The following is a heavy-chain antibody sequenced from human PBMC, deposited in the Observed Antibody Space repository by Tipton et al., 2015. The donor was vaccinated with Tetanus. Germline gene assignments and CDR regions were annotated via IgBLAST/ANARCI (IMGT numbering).Heavy chain of an antibody. CDR2: IYYRGDT. J-gene: IGHJ5*02. CDR3: ARDQGGGRVVRLNWFDP. D-gene: IGHD6-6*01. V-gene: IGHV4-31*03. CDR1: GGSINSGGYF. Sequence: TLSLTCSVSGGSINSGGYFWNWIRQQPGKGPEWIGYIYYRGDTFYNPSLKSRVTISVDTSKNQFSLNLRSATAADTAVYYCARDQGGGRVVRLNWFDPWGQGTLVTVSS.